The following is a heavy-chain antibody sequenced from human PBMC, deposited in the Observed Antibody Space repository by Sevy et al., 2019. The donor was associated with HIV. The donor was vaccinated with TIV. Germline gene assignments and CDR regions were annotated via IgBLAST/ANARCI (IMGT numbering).Heavy chain of an antibody. J-gene: IGHJ4*02. CDR2: ISSSSSYI. CDR1: GFTFSSYS. Sequence: GGPRRLSCAASGFTFSSYSMNWVRQAPGKGLEWVSSISSSSSYIYYADSVKGRFTISRDNAKNSLYLQMNSLRAEDTAVYYCARGAGYYYDSSGYYTFDYWGQGTLVTVSS. CDR3: ARGAGYYYDSSGYYTFDY. D-gene: IGHD3-22*01. V-gene: IGHV3-21*01.